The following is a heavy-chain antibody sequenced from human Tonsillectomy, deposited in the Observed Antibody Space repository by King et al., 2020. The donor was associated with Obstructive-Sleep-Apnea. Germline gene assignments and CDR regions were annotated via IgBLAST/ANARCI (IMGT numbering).Heavy chain of an antibody. D-gene: IGHD3-10*01. CDR2: IYYSGST. J-gene: IGHJ3*02. V-gene: IGHV4-31*03. Sequence: QLQESGPGLVKPSQTLSLTCTVSGGSISSGSYYWSWIRQPPGKGLEWFVYIYYSGSTYNNPSLKSRVTISVNTSKNQFSLKLSYVTAADTAVYYCARDGSGSSGAFDIWGQGKMVTVSS. CDR3: ARDGSGSSGAFDI. CDR1: GGSISSGSYY.